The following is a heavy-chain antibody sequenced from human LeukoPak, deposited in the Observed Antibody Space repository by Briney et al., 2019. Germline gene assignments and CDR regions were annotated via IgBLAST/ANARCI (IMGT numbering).Heavy chain of an antibody. V-gene: IGHV1-2*02. D-gene: IGHD3-3*01. CDR3: ARAPGEWLLDFDY. J-gene: IGHJ4*02. Sequence: GASVKVSCKASGYTFTGYYMHWVRQAPGQGLEWMGWINPNSGGTNYAQKFQGRVTMTRDTSISTAYMELSRLRSDDTAVYYCARAPGEWLLDFDYWGQGTLVTVSS. CDR1: GYTFTGYY. CDR2: INPNSGGT.